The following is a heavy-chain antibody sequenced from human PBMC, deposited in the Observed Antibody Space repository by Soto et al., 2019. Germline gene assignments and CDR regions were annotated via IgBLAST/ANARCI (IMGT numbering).Heavy chain of an antibody. D-gene: IGHD3-22*01. CDR1: GFTFSSYA. Sequence: PGGSLRLSCAASGFTFSSYAMSWVRQAPGKGLEWVSAISGSGGSTYYADSVKGRFTISRDNSKNTLYLQMNSLRAEDTAVYYCAKDRTEITMMPRGYFDYWGQGTLVTVSS. CDR3: AKDRTEITMMPRGYFDY. J-gene: IGHJ4*02. CDR2: ISGSGGST. V-gene: IGHV3-23*01.